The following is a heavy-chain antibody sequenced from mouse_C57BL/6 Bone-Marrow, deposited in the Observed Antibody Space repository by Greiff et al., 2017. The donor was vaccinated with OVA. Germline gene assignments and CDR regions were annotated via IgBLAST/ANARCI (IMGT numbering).Heavy chain of an antibody. J-gene: IGHJ2*01. V-gene: IGHV5-4*01. CDR2: ISDGGSYT. CDR3: ARDRCFDY. Sequence: EVNVVESGGGLVKPGGSLKLSCAASGFTFSSYAMSWVRQTPEKRLEWVATISDGGSYTYYPDNVKGRFTISRDNAKNNLYLQMSHLKSEDTAMYYCARDRCFDYWGQGTTLTVSS. CDR1: GFTFSSYA.